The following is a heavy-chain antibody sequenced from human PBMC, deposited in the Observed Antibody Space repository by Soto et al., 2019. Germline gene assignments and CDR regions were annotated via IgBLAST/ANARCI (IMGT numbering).Heavy chain of an antibody. D-gene: IGHD3-9*01. J-gene: IGHJ3*02. CDR2: IYYSGFT. V-gene: IGHV4-59*01. Sequence: QLQESGPGLVMPSETLSLTCTVSGGAIRHSYWNWIRQPPVKGLEWIAVIYYSGFTSYTTSLKSLFSISRDTSKNERSLILSSVTAADTAVYICARLYAFDDILTGSPLFANDMWGQGTRVT. CDR1: GGAIRHSY. CDR3: ARLYAFDDILTGSPLFANDM.